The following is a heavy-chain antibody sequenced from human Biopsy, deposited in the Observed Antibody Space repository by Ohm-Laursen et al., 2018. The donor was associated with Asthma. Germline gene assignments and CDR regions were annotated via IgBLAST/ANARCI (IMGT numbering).Heavy chain of an antibody. J-gene: IGHJ4*02. CDR2: IRPHTGDT. D-gene: IGHD5-24*01. CDR3: ARHPYNFGGFDY. V-gene: IGHV1-18*01. CDR1: GYTFTSTVYG. Sequence: VSSVKVSCNASGYTFTSTVYGISWVRQAPGQGLEWMGWIRPHTGDTNYAQMLRGRVTMTTDTSTSTAYMELRGLRSDDTAVYYCARHPYNFGGFDYWGQGSLVLVSS.